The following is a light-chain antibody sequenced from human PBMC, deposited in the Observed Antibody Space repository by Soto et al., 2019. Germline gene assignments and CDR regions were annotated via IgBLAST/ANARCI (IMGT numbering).Light chain of an antibody. CDR3: VLYMGSGIWV. V-gene: IGLV8-61*01. J-gene: IGLJ3*02. Sequence: VVTQEPSFSVSPGRTVTLTCGLSSGSVSTSYYPSWYQQTPGQAPRTLIYSTNTRSSGVPDRFSGSILGNKAALTITGAQADDESDYYCVLYMGSGIWVFGGGTQLTVL. CDR1: SGSVSTSYY. CDR2: STN.